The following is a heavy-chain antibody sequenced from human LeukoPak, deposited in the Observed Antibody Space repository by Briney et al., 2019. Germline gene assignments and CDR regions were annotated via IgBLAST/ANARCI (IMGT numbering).Heavy chain of an antibody. Sequence: ASVKVSCKASGYTFTSYGISWVRQAPGQGLEWMGWISANNGNTNYAQKLQGRVTMTTDTSMSTAYMELRSLRSDDTAVYYCARVEAGVVVDTGSFDIWGQGTMVTVSS. CDR1: GYTFTSYG. J-gene: IGHJ3*02. CDR3: ARVEAGVVVDTGSFDI. D-gene: IGHD2-15*01. CDR2: ISANNGNT. V-gene: IGHV1-18*04.